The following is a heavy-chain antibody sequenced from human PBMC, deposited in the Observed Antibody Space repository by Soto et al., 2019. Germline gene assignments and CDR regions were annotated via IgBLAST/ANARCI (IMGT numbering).Heavy chain of an antibody. V-gene: IGHV4-39*01. D-gene: IGHD6-19*01. CDR2: IYYSGST. Sequence: TLSLTCTVAGGSISSSSYYWGWIRRPPGKGLEWIGSIYYSGSTYYNPSLKSRVTISVDTSKNQFSLKLSSVTAADTAVYYCARFPAEDSSGWYYFDYWGQGTLVTVSS. J-gene: IGHJ4*02. CDR1: GGSISSSSYY. CDR3: ARFPAEDSSGWYYFDY.